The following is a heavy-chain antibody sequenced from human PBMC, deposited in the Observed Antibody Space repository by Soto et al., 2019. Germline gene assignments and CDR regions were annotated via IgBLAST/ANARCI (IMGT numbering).Heavy chain of an antibody. CDR3: AKDRYGAKRTPYWYFDL. D-gene: IGHD4-17*01. CDR1: GFTFSSYG. Sequence: QVQLVESGGGVVQPGRSLRLSCAASGFTFSSYGMHWVRQAPGKGLEWVAVISYDGSNKYYADSVKGRFTISRDNSKNTLYLQMNGLRAEDTAVYYCAKDRYGAKRTPYWYFDLWGRGTLVTVSS. J-gene: IGHJ2*01. V-gene: IGHV3-30*18. CDR2: ISYDGSNK.